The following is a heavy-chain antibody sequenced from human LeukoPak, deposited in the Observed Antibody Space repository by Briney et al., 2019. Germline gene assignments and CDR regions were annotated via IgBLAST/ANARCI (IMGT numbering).Heavy chain of an antibody. CDR3: ARSQYYYGSGSYFDY. CDR1: GGTFSSYA. Sequence: ASVKVSCKASGGTFSSYAISWVRQAPGQGLEWMGGIIPIFGTANYAQKFQGRVTITADESTSTAYMELSSLRSEDTAVYYCARSQYYYGSGSYFDYWGQGTLVTVSS. CDR2: IIPIFGTA. D-gene: IGHD3-10*01. V-gene: IGHV1-69*13. J-gene: IGHJ4*02.